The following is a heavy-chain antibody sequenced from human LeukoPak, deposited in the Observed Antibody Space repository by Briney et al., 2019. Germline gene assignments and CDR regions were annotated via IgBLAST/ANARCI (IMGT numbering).Heavy chain of an antibody. J-gene: IGHJ4*02. CDR1: GFTFSSYS. Sequence: PGGSLRLXCAASGFTFSSYSMNWVRQAPGKVLEWVSSISSSSSYIYYADSVKGRFTISRDNAKNSLYLQMNSLRAEDTAVYYCARNYGSGSYYNFGYWGQGTLVTVSS. V-gene: IGHV3-21*01. CDR3: ARNYGSGSYYNFGY. CDR2: ISSSSSYI. D-gene: IGHD3-10*01.